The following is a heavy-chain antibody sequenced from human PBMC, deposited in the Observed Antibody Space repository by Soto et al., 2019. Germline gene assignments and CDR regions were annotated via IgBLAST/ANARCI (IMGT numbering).Heavy chain of an antibody. CDR2: IIPIFGTA. J-gene: IGHJ4*02. Sequence: GASVQVSCMASGGTFSSYAISWVRQPPGQGLEWMGGIIPIFGTANYAQKFQGRVTITADESTSTAYMELSRLRSEDTAGYCCARDGSGSYYLYYFDYWGQGTLVTVSS. V-gene: IGHV1-69*13. D-gene: IGHD3-10*01. CDR1: GGTFSSYA. CDR3: ARDGSGSYYLYYFDY.